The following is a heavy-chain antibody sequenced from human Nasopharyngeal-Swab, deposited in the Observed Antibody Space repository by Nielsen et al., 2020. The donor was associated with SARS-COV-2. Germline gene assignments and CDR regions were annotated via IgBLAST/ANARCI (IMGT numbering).Heavy chain of an antibody. CDR1: GFTFSSYS. J-gene: IGHJ4*02. CDR3: ARGGSYSSGWYVGFEHYFDY. V-gene: IGHV3-21*01. Sequence: ESLKISCAASGFTFSSYSMNWVRQAPGKGLEWVSSISSSSSYIYYADSVKGRFTISRDNAKNSLYLQMNSLRAEDTAVYYCARGGSYSSGWYVGFEHYFDYWGQGTLVTVSS. D-gene: IGHD6-19*01. CDR2: ISSSSSYI.